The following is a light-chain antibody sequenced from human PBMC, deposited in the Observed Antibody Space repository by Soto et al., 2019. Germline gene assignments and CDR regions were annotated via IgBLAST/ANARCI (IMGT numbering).Light chain of an antibody. CDR1: QFVSSTY. CDR2: GAS. V-gene: IGKV3-20*01. J-gene: IGKJ4*01. CDR3: QQYGISPFT. Sequence: EIVFTQSTGTLSLSSGARATPSCRASQFVSSTYLAWYQQRPGQAPRLLIYGASSRATGIPDRFSGGGSETDFTLTISRLESEDSAVYYCQQYGISPFTFGGGTKVDIK.